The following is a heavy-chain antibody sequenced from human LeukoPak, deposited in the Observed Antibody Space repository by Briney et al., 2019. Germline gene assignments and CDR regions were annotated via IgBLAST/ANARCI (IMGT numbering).Heavy chain of an antibody. CDR2: ISKDGSIK. CDR3: VREQTIMAAAGLDY. J-gene: IGHJ4*02. CDR1: GFTFSSHA. Sequence: GGSLRLSCAASGFTFSSHAMHWVRQAPGEGLEWVGIISKDGSIKYYADSMKGRLTMSRDNSRNTLYLQMNSLRAEDTSIYYCVREQTIMAAAGLDYWGQGTLVTLSS. V-gene: IGHV3-30*01. D-gene: IGHD6-13*01.